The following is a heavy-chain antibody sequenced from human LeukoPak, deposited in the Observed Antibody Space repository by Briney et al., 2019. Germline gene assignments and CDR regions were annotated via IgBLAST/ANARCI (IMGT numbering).Heavy chain of an antibody. V-gene: IGHV5-51*01. J-gene: IGHJ4*02. CDR1: GCSFTTYW. CDR2: IYPGDSDT. Sequence: LGESLKISWKGSGCSFTTYWIGWVRQMPGKGVEWMGIIYPGDSDTRYSPSFQGQVTISADKSISTAYLQWSSLKASDTAMYYCARHPYSSSPPGYWGQGTLVTVSS. D-gene: IGHD6-13*01. CDR3: ARHPYSSSPPGY.